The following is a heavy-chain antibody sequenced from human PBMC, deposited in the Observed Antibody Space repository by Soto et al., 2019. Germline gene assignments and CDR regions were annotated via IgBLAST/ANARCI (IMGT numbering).Heavy chain of an antibody. CDR1: GDSVSSNSAG. Sequence: PSQTLSLTCAITGDSVSSNSAGWSWVRQTPSRGLEWLGRTYYRSKWYYEYAVSVRGRITINPDTSKNQYSLQLNSVTPEDTAVYFCARGEQYSGRIFDYWGQGTLVTVSS. J-gene: IGHJ4*01. V-gene: IGHV6-1*01. CDR3: ARGEQYSGRIFDY. CDR2: TYYRSKWYY. D-gene: IGHD1-26*01.